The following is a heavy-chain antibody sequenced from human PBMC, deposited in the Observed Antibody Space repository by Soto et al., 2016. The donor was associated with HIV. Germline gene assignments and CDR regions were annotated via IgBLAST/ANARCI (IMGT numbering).Heavy chain of an antibody. Sequence: QVQLVQSGAEVKKPGASVKVSCRASGYTFTGYYIHWVRQAPGQGLEWMGWINPNTGATNFAQEFQGRVTMTRDTSISTAYMELSRLRSDDTAVYFCARSYVSGIYLNVNNWFDPWAREPWSPSPQ. V-gene: IGHV1-2*02. CDR2: INPNTGAT. CDR3: ARSYVSGIYLNVNNWFDP. D-gene: IGHD3-10*01. J-gene: IGHJ5*02. CDR1: GYTFTGYY.